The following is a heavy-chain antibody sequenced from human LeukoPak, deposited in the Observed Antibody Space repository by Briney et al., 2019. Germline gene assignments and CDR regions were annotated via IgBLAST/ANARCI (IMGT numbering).Heavy chain of an antibody. J-gene: IGHJ4*02. V-gene: IGHV3-74*01. CDR1: GFTFSSYW. CDR3: ARDPPTSYYDSSGRWGFDY. CDR2: INSDGSST. Sequence: GGSLRLCCAASGFTFSSYWMHWVRQAPGKGLVWVSRINSDGSSTSYADSVKGRFTISRDNAKNTLYLQMNSLRAEDTAVYYCARDPPTSYYDSSGRWGFDYWGQGTLVTVSS. D-gene: IGHD3-22*01.